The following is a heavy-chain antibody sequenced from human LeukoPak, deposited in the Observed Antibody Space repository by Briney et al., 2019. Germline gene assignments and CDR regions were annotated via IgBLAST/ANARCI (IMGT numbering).Heavy chain of an antibody. CDR2: IKYDGDEE. CDR3: KSGGAAPGNFDH. D-gene: IGHD6-13*01. J-gene: IGHJ4*02. CDR1: GFTFSDYW. V-gene: IGHV3-7*01. Sequence: GGSLRLSCAASGFTFSDYWMSWMRQAPGKGLEWVANIKYDGDEEYYVDSVKGRFTISRDNAKNSLYLQLNSLRVEDTAVYYCKSGGAAPGNFDHWGQGTLVTVS.